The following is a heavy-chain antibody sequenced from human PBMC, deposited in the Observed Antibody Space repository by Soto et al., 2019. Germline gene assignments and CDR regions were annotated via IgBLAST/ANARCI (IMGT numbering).Heavy chain of an antibody. V-gene: IGHV4-39*01. CDR2: IYYSGGT. D-gene: IGHD7-27*01. J-gene: IGHJ5*02. Sequence: SETLSLTCTVSGGSISSSSYYWGWIRQPPGKGLEWIGSIYYSGGTYYNPSLKSRVTISVDTSKNQFSLKLSSVTAADTAVYYCARHELGINWFDPWGQGTLVTVSS. CDR1: GGSISSSSYY. CDR3: ARHELGINWFDP.